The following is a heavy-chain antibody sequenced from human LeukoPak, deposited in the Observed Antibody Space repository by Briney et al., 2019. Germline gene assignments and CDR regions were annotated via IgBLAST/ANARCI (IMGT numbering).Heavy chain of an antibody. CDR3: ARDGWAYYYDSSGYWVH. CDR2: ISGTSSYI. Sequence: PGGSLRLSCAASGFIFSSYPMNWVRQAPGKGLEWVSTISGTSSYIQYADSVKGRFTISRDNAKNSLYLQMSSLRAEDTAVYYCARDGWAYYYDSSGYWVHWGQGTLVTVSS. D-gene: IGHD3-22*01. J-gene: IGHJ4*02. V-gene: IGHV3-21*01. CDR1: GFIFSSYP.